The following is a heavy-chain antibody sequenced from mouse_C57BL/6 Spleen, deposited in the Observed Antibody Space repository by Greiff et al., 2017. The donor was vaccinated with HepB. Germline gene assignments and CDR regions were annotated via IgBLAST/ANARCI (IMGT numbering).Heavy chain of an antibody. CDR1: GYSFTGYY. V-gene: IGHV1-42*01. Sequence: EVQLQQSGPELVKPGASVKISCKASGYSFTGYYMNWVKQSPEKSLEWIGEINPSTGGTTYNQKFKAKATLTVDKSSSTAYMQLKSLTSEDSAVYYCARPHYYAMDYWGQGTSVTVSS. J-gene: IGHJ4*01. CDR3: ARPHYYAMDY. CDR2: INPSTGGT.